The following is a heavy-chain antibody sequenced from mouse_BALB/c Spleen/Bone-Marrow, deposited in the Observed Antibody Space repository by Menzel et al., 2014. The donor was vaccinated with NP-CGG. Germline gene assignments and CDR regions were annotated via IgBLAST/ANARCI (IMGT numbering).Heavy chain of an antibody. CDR3: ARQGGYFDY. CDR2: ISSGGSYT. CDR1: EFTFSTYG. V-gene: IGHV5-6*02. J-gene: IGHJ2*01. Sequence: EVMLVESGGDLVKPGGSLKLSCAASEFTFSTYGMSWVRQTPDKRLEWVATISSGGSYTYYPDSVKGRFTISRDNAKNTLYLQMSSRKSEDTAMYYCARQGGYFDYWGQGTTLTVSS.